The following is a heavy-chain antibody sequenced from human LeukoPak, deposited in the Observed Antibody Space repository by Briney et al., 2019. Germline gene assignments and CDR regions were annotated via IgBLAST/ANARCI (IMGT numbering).Heavy chain of an antibody. CDR1: DDSITMYY. CDR2: VDHTGGT. Sequence: SETLSLTCSVSDDSITMYYWTWIRQPPGKGLEWIGYVDHTGGTNFNPSLNGRVCISTDTTTNLFFLRLRSVTAADTAVYFWARGRVSSSTWYSTYYYYFYMDVWGKGTTVTVSS. CDR3: ARGRVSSSTWYSTYYYYFYMDV. V-gene: IGHV4-59*01. D-gene: IGHD1-1*01. J-gene: IGHJ6*03.